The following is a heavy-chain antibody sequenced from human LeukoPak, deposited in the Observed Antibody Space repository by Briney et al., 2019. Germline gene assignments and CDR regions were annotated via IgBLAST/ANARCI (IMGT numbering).Heavy chain of an antibody. CDR3: ARRAYSAAYWKHFDY. CDR1: GGSISSYH. CDR2: IYYHENT. J-gene: IGHJ4*02. V-gene: IGHV4-59*05. Sequence: SETLSLTCTVSGGSISSYHWSWIRQPPGKGLEWIGSIYYHENTYYNSSLKSRVTISVDTSKNQFSLKLNSVTAADTAVYFCARRAYSAAYWKHFDYWGQGTLVTVSS. D-gene: IGHD1-1*01.